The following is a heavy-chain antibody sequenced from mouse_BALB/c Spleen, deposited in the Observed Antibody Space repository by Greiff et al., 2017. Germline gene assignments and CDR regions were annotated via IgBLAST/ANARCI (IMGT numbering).Heavy chain of an antibody. J-gene: IGHJ2*01. CDR2: IDPENGDT. D-gene: IGHD2-1*01. V-gene: IGHV14-4*02. CDR1: GFNIKDYY. Sequence: VQLQQSGAELVRSGASVKLSCTASGFNIKDYYMHWVKQRPEQGLEWIGWIDPENGDTEYAPKFQGKATMTADTSSNTAYLQLSSLTSEDTAVYYCNGMVTGRNYWGQGTTLTVSS. CDR3: NGMVTGRNY.